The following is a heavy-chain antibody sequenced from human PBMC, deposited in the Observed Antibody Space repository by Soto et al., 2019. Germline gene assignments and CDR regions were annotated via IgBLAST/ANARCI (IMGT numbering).Heavy chain of an antibody. J-gene: IGHJ6*02. Sequence: PGGSLRLSCAASGFTFSGSAMHWVRQASGKGLEWVGRIRSKANSYATAYAASVKGRFTISRDDSKNTAYLQMNSLKTEDTAVYFCTRHTAAGRRGFYYYYGMDVWGQGTTVTVSS. CDR1: GFTFSGSA. CDR3: TRHTAAGRRGFYYYYGMDV. CDR2: IRSKANSYAT. V-gene: IGHV3-73*01. D-gene: IGHD6-13*01.